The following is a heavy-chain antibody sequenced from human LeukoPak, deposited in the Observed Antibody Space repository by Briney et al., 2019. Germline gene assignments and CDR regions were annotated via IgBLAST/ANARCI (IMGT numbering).Heavy chain of an antibody. CDR3: AKDLLIAVAGIDY. CDR1: GFTFSSYA. J-gene: IGHJ4*02. D-gene: IGHD6-19*01. Sequence: GGSLRLSCAASGFTFSSYAMSWVRQAPGKGLEGVSAISGSGGSTYYADSVKGRFTISRDNSKNTLYLQMNSLRAEDTAVYYCAKDLLIAVAGIDYWGQGTLVTVSS. CDR2: ISGSGGST. V-gene: IGHV3-23*01.